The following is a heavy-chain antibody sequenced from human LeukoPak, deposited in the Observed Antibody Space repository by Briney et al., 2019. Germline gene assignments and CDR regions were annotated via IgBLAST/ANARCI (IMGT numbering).Heavy chain of an antibody. V-gene: IGHV1-3*01. J-gene: IGHJ4*02. Sequence: ASVKVSCKASGYTFTSYAMHWVRQAPGQRLEWMGWINAGNGNTKYSQKFQGRVTVTRDTSASTAYMELSSLRSDDTAVYYCARGSPLWFGPIWGQGTLVTVSS. CDR1: GYTFTSYA. CDR2: INAGNGNT. D-gene: IGHD3-10*01. CDR3: ARGSPLWFGPI.